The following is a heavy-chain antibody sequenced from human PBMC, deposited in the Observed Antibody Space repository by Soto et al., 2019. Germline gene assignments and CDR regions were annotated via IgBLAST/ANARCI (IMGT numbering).Heavy chain of an antibody. Sequence: AGPLVRSYASSGFPCGNSVMHWVRQAPGKGLEWVSRMNSDGSTTDYADSVKGRFTVSRDNARNTLYLQMNSLRAEDTAVYYCATAEVDYWGPGTLVTVSS. CDR2: MNSDGSTT. CDR1: GFPCGNSV. V-gene: IGHV3-74*01. J-gene: IGHJ4*02. CDR3: ATAEVDY.